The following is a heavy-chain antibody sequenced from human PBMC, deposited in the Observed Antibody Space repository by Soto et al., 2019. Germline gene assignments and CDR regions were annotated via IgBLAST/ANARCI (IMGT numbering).Heavy chain of an antibody. V-gene: IGHV3-23*01. Sequence: EMQLLESGGGLVQPGESLRLSCAASGFSFSNYAMSWVRQAPGKGLEWVSSGTTYYADSVKGRFTVARDTSKNRLYLQMGSLRADDTAVYYCVRGASPYSGNSEGYFDYWGQGALVTVSS. CDR2: GTT. D-gene: IGHD1-26*01. CDR1: GFSFSNYA. CDR3: VRGASPYSGNSEGYFDY. J-gene: IGHJ4*02.